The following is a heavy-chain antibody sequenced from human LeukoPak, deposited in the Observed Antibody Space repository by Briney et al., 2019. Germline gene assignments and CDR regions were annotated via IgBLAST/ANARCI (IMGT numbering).Heavy chain of an antibody. CDR3: AKVQGRISGAFDI. Sequence: GGSLRLSCAASGFTFDDYAMHWVRQAPGKGLEWVSLISWDGGSTYYADSVKGRCTISRDNSKNSLYLQMNSLRAEDTALYHCAKVQGRISGAFDIWGQGTMVTVSS. D-gene: IGHD1-14*01. CDR1: GFTFDDYA. V-gene: IGHV3-43D*04. CDR2: ISWDGGST. J-gene: IGHJ3*02.